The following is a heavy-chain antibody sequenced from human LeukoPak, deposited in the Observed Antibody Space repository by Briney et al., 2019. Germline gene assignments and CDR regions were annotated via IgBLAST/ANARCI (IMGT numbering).Heavy chain of an antibody. J-gene: IGHJ5*02. V-gene: IGHV1-69*01. CDR2: IIPIFGTA. CDR3: ARRPSRGLLRFWFDP. Sequence: EASVKVTCKASGGTFSSYAISWVRQAPGQGLEWMGGIIPIFGTANYAQKFQGRVTITADESTSTAYMELSSLRSEDTAVYYCARRPSRGLLRFWFDPWGQGTLVTVSS. CDR1: GGTFSSYA. D-gene: IGHD2-15*01.